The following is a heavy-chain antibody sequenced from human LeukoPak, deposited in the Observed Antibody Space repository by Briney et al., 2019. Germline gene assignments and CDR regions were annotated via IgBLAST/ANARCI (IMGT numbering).Heavy chain of an antibody. CDR1: GFTFSSYG. J-gene: IGHJ4*02. D-gene: IGHD4-17*01. V-gene: IGHV3-30*02. CDR3: ARAAVWATVTTGYYFDY. CDR2: IRYDGSNK. Sequence: PGGSLRLSCAASGFTFSSYGMHWVRQAPGKGLEWVAFIRYDGSNKYYADSVKGRFTISRDNSKNTLYLQMNSLRAEDTAVYYCARAAVWATVTTGYYFDYWGQGTLVTVSS.